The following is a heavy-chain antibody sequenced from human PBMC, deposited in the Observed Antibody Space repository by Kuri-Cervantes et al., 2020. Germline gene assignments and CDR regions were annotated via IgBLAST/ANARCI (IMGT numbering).Heavy chain of an antibody. D-gene: IGHD6-19*01. CDR2: ISSSSSTI. CDR1: GFTFSSYS. V-gene: IGHV3-48*01. J-gene: IGHJ3*02. Sequence: LSLTCAASGFTFSSYSMNWVRQAPGKGLEWVSYISSSSSTIYYADSVKGRFTISRDNAKNSLYLQMNSLRAEDTAVYYCARDRGAVAATNAFDIWGQGTMVTVSS. CDR3: ARDRGAVAATNAFDI.